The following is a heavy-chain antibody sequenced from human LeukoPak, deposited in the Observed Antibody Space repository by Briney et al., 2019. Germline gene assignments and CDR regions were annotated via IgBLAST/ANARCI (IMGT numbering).Heavy chain of an antibody. CDR3: AKGNGYSYGRYYFDY. CDR2: ISGNGGNT. Sequence: GGSLRLSCAASGFTFSTYAMSWVRQAPGKGLEWVSGISGNGGNTYYADSVKGRFTISRDNSKNTLYLQVNSLRAEDTAVYYCAKGNGYSYGRYYFDYWGQGTLVTVSS. CDR1: GFTFSTYA. D-gene: IGHD5-18*01. V-gene: IGHV3-23*01. J-gene: IGHJ4*02.